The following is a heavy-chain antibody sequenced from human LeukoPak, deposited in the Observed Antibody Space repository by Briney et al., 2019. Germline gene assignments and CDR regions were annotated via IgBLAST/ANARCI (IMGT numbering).Heavy chain of an antibody. V-gene: IGHV5-51*01. CDR2: IYPGDSDT. J-gene: IGHJ3*02. CDR3: ASSRGSYYDAFDI. D-gene: IGHD1-26*01. CDR1: GYSFTNYW. Sequence: GESLKISCKGSGYSFTNYWIAWVRQMPGTGLQWMGIIYPGDSDTRYSPSFQGQVTISADKSISTAYLQWSSLKASDTAIYYCASSRGSYYDAFDIWGQGTMVTVSS.